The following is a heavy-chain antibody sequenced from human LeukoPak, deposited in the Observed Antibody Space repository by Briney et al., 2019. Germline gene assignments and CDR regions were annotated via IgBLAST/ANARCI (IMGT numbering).Heavy chain of an antibody. D-gene: IGHD1-26*01. CDR1: GYTFTSFS. CDR3: ARMGGELLGPWFDY. Sequence: ASVKVSCKASGYTFTSFSITWVRQAPGQGLEWMGWISVYNGNKNYAQKLQGRVTMTTGTSTSTAYMELRSLRSDDTAVYYCARMGGELLGPWFDYWGQGTLVTVSS. J-gene: IGHJ4*02. V-gene: IGHV1-18*01. CDR2: ISVYNGNK.